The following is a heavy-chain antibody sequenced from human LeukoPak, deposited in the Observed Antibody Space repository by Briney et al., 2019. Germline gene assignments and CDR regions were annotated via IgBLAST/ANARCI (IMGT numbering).Heavy chain of an antibody. Sequence: SETLSLTCTVSGGSISSSSYYWGWIRQPPGKGLEWIGSIYYSGSTYYNPSLKSRVTISVDTSKNQFSLKLSSVTAADTAVYYCARSTSTYYDFWSGYSNQGEFDYWGQGTLVTVSS. CDR1: GGSISSSSYY. CDR3: ARSTSTYYDFWSGYSNQGEFDY. J-gene: IGHJ4*02. CDR2: IYYSGST. D-gene: IGHD3-3*01. V-gene: IGHV4-39*01.